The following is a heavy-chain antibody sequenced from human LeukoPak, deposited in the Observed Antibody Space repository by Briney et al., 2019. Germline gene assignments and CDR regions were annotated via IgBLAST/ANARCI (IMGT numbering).Heavy chain of an antibody. J-gene: IGHJ4*02. CDR3: ARDRAAARHFDY. CDR1: GFTFSSYP. V-gene: IGHV3-30-3*01. D-gene: IGHD6-13*01. Sequence: PGGSLRLSCAASGFTFSSYPMHWVRRAPGLGLQWVAVISYDGSNKYYADSVKGRFTISRDNSKNTLYLQMNSLRAEDTAVYYCARDRAAARHFDYWGQGTLVTVSS. CDR2: ISYDGSNK.